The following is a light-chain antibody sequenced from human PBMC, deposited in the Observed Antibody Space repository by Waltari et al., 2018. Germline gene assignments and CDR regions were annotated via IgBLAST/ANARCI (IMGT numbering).Light chain of an antibody. V-gene: IGLV1-44*01. Sequence: QSVLTQPPSASGTPGQRVTISCSGSSSNIGSNTVNWYQQLPGTAPKLLIYSNKQRPSGGPDRFSGSKSGTSASLAISGLQSEDEADYYCAAWDDSLNAVLFGGGTKLTVL. CDR3: AAWDDSLNAVL. CDR2: SNK. J-gene: IGLJ2*01. CDR1: SSNIGSNT.